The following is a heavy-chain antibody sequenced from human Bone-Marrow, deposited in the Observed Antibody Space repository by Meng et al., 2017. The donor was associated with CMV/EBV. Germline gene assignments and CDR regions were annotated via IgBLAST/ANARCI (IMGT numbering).Heavy chain of an antibody. CDR2: ISSSSSYI. D-gene: IGHD6-6*01. CDR1: GFTFSSYS. V-gene: IGHV3-21*01. CDR3: ARSPSSSPNYYGMDV. Sequence: GESLKISCVASGFTFSSYSMNWVRQAPGKGLEWVSSISSSSSYIYYADSVKGRFTISRDNAKNSLYLQMSSLRAEDTAVYYCARSPSSSPNYYGMDVWGQGTTVTVSS. J-gene: IGHJ6*02.